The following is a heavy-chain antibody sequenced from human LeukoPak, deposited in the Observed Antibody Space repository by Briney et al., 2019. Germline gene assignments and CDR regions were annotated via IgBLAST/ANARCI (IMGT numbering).Heavy chain of an antibody. CDR1: GFTFGDYA. Sequence: GRSLRLSCAAFGFTFGDYAMHWVRQAPGKGLEWVAVIWYDGNNKYYADSVKGRFTISRDNSRDTLYLQMNSLRAEDTAVYYCAKDDNWRGSYNYYYMDVWGKGTSVTVSS. J-gene: IGHJ6*03. D-gene: IGHD3-3*01. V-gene: IGHV3-33*06. CDR3: AKDDNWRGSYNYYYMDV. CDR2: IWYDGNNK.